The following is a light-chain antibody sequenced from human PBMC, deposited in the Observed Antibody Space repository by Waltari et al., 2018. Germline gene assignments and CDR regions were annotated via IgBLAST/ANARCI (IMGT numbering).Light chain of an antibody. CDR2: AAS. V-gene: IGKV1-17*01. Sequence: DIKMTQSPSSLSASAGDTVTITCRASQGISTYLNWYQQKPGKAPKRLIYAASSLESGVPSRFSGSGSGTDFTLTISSLQPEDFATYYCLQYNSYPPTFGGGTKVEIK. J-gene: IGKJ4*01. CDR1: QGISTY. CDR3: LQYNSYPPT.